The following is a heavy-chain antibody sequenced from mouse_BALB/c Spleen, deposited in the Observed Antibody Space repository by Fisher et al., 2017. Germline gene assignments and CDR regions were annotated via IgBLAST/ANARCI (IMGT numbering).Heavy chain of an antibody. Sequence: RFTISRDNAKNTLYLQMSSLKSEDTAMYYCTSNSLLRPWYFDVWGAGTTVTVSS. CDR3: TSNSLLRPWYFDV. D-gene: IGHD1-2*01. V-gene: IGHV5-6-4*01. J-gene: IGHJ1*01.